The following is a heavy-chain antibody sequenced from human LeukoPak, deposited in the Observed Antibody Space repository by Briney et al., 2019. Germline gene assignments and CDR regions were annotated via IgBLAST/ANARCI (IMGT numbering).Heavy chain of an antibody. V-gene: IGHV3-23*01. J-gene: IGHJ6*03. CDR3: ARAPSGWPYYYYMDV. D-gene: IGHD6-19*01. CDR2: ISGSGGST. CDR1: GFTFNSYA. Sequence: GGSLRLSCAASGFTFNSYAMSWVRQAPGKGLEWVSAISGSGGSTYYADSVKGRFTISRDNSKNTLYLQMNSLRVEDTAVYYCARAPSGWPYYYYMDVWGKGTTVTISS.